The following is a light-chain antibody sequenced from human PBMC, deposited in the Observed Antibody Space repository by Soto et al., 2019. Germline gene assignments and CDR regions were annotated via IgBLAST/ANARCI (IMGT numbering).Light chain of an antibody. J-gene: IGKJ4*01. Sequence: DIVMPQSPDSLAVSLGERATITCRSRQSVLYITTNKNYVAWYQQKPGQPPKLLLYWASTRESGVPDRFGGRGSGTYFPLTISSLQAEDVAFYYCQRDESSPRLGFGGGNQVEIK. CDR3: QRDESSPRLG. V-gene: IGKV4-1*01. CDR2: WAS. CDR1: QSVLYITTNKNY.